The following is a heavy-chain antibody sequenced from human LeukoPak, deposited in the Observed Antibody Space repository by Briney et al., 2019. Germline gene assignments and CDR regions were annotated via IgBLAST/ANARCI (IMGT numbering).Heavy chain of an antibody. CDR1: GGSITSRNW. J-gene: IGHJ4*02. CDR2: IYQSGST. Sequence: SGTLSLTCAASGGSITSRNWWSWVRQPPGKGLEWIGEIYQSGSTNYNPSLKSRVTISVDKSKNQFSLNLTSVTAADTAVYYCARNGAGWYFDYWGQGTLVTVSS. D-gene: IGHD1-26*01. CDR3: ARNGAGWYFDY. V-gene: IGHV4-4*02.